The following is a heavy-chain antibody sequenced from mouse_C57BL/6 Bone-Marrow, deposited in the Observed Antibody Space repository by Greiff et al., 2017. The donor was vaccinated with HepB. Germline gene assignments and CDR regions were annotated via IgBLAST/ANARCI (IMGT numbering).Heavy chain of an antibody. Sequence: VQLKESGAELVRPGASVKLSCTASGFNIKDDYMHWVKQRPEQGLEWIGWIDPENGDTEYASKFQGKATITADTSSNTAYLQLSSLTSEDTAVYYCTFYGNYDWYFDVWGTGTTVTVSS. D-gene: IGHD2-1*01. J-gene: IGHJ1*03. CDR1: GFNIKDDY. CDR2: IDPENGDT. V-gene: IGHV14-4*01. CDR3: TFYGNYDWYFDV.